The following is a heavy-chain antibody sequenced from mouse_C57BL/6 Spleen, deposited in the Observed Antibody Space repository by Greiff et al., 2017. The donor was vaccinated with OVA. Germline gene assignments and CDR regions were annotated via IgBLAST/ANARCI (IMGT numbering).Heavy chain of an antibody. D-gene: IGHD1-1*01. CDR1: VYSFTCSC. V-gene: IGHV1-55*01. Sequence: VQLQQPGASLVQPGASVPMSCPSSVYSFTCSCLTCVKPSPVPGLAWIGDIYPGSGSTNYNEKFESKATLTVDTSSSTAYMQLSSLTSEDSAVYYCARDFITTVVDYFDYWGQGTTLTVSS. CDR3: ARDFITTVVDYFDY. J-gene: IGHJ2*01. CDR2: IYPGSGST.